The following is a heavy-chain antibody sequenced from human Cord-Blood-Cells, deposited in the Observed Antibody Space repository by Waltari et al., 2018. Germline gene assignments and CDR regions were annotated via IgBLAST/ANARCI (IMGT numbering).Heavy chain of an antibody. CDR2: INAGNGNT. V-gene: IGHV1-3*01. Sequence: QVQLVQSGAEVKKPGASVKVSCKASGYTFTSYAMHWVRQAPGQRLEWMGWINAGNGNTKYSQKFQGRVTITRDTSASTAYMELSSLRSEDTAVYYCARPRIGRAANEYFQHWGQGTLVTVSS. J-gene: IGHJ1*01. D-gene: IGHD2-15*01. CDR3: ARPRIGRAANEYFQH. CDR1: GYTFTSYA.